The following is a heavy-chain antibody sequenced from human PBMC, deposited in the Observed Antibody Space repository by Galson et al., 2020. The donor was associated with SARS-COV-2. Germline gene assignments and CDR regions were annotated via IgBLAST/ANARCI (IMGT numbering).Heavy chain of an antibody. CDR1: GSSIPSSSYY. V-gene: IGHV4-39*01. Sequence: ETSETLSLTCSVSGSSIPSSSYYWGWIRQPPGKGLEWIGSLYYTGTTYYNPSLKSRVTISIDMSKNQFSLKLTSATAADTAVYYCARHRDRGQYAQRPFDYWGQGTLVTVSS. D-gene: IGHD2-2*01. CDR2: LYYTGTT. CDR3: ARHRDRGQYAQRPFDY. J-gene: IGHJ4*02.